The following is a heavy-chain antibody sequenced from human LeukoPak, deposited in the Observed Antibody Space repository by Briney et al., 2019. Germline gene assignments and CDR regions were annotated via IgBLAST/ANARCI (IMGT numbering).Heavy chain of an antibody. Sequence: PGGSLRLSCTASGFVFGDYAMHWVRQAPGKALEWVSGITWNSGTIDYADSVKGRFTISRDNAKNSLHLQMNSLRGEDTALYYCAKDIRQSGAPYSSVQPSGQWGQGTLVTVSS. CDR3: AKDIRQSGAPYSSVQPSGQ. CDR2: ITWNSGTI. V-gene: IGHV3-9*01. CDR1: GFVFGDYA. D-gene: IGHD6-25*01. J-gene: IGHJ4*02.